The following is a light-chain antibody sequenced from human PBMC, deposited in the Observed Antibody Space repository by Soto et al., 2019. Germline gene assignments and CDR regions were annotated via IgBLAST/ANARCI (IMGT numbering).Light chain of an antibody. CDR2: GVS. V-gene: IGKV3-15*01. CDR1: QSVNSN. CDR3: QQYNDWPLA. Sequence: EIVMTQSPATLSVSPGERATLSCRASQSVNSNLAWYQQKPGQTPRLLIYGVSTRATGIPARFSGGGSGTEFTLTISSLQSEDFAVYYCQQYNDWPLALGQGTRLEIK. J-gene: IGKJ5*01.